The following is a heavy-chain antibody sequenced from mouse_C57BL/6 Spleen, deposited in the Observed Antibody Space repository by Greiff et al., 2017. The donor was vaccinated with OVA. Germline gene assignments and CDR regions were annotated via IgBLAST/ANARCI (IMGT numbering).Heavy chain of an antibody. CDR3: ASRTGTGYFDY. J-gene: IGHJ2*01. CDR2: ISSGGSYT. V-gene: IGHV5-6*02. CDR1: GFTFSSYG. D-gene: IGHD4-1*01. Sequence: EVKLVESGGDLVKPGGSLKLSCAASGFTFSSYGMSWVRQTPDKRLEWVATISSGGSYTYYPDSVKGRFTISRDNAKNTLYLQMSSLKSEDTAMYYCASRTGTGYFDYWGQGTTLTVSS.